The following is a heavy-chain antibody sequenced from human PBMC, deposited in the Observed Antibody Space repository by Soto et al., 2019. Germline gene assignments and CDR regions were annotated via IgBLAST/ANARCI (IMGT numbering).Heavy chain of an antibody. CDR1: GGSISSYY. D-gene: IGHD2-15*01. CDR2: IYYSGST. J-gene: IGHJ6*03. Sequence: SETLSLTCTVSGGSISSYYWSWIRQPPGKGLEWIGYIYYSGSTNYNPSLKSRVTISVDTSKNQFSPKLSSVTAADTAVYYCARGRKDRAVVAAYYMDVWGKGTTVTVSS. V-gene: IGHV4-59*01. CDR3: ARGRKDRAVVAAYYMDV.